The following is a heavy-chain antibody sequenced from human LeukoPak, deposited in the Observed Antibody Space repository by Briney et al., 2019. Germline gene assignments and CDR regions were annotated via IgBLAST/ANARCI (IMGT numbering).Heavy chain of an antibody. Sequence: ASVKVSCKASGYTFTSYGISWVRQAPGQGLEWMGWISAYNGNTNYEQKPQGRVTMTTDTSTSTAYMELRSLRSDDTAVYYCARFRRSYGYIDYWGQGTLVTVSS. V-gene: IGHV1-18*01. CDR1: GYTFTSYG. CDR2: ISAYNGNT. J-gene: IGHJ4*02. D-gene: IGHD5-18*01. CDR3: ARFRRSYGYIDY.